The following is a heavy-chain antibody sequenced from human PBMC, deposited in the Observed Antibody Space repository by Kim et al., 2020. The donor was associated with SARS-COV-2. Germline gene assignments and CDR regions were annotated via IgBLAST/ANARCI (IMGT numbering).Heavy chain of an antibody. D-gene: IGHD6-19*01. CDR3: ARHKSSGWPTFDY. CDR1: GGSISGFY. Sequence: SETLSLTCTVSGGSISGFYWSWIRQPPGKGLEWIGYIYYSGSTKYNPSLKSRVTISVDTYKNQFSLKLNSVTAADTAVYYCARHKSSGWPTFDYWGQGTLVTVSS. J-gene: IGHJ4*02. V-gene: IGHV4-59*08. CDR2: IYYSGST.